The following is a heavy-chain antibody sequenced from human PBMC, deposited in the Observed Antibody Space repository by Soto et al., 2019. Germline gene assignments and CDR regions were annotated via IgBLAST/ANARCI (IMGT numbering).Heavy chain of an antibody. CDR2: IDTGNGNI. V-gene: IGHV1-3*04. CDR1: RYIFTNYA. J-gene: IGHJ4*02. CDR3: ARDAKWDPRGVEAEQDDYFDN. Sequence: QLLLVQSGAEVKKPGASVKVSCKASRYIFTNYAIHCVRQAPGHSLEWLGWIDTGNGNIRYSQKFQGRVTITRDTFANTAGMELNNLRSEDTAVYYCARDAKWDPRGVEAEQDDYFDNWGQGTLVTVSS. D-gene: IGHD1-26*01.